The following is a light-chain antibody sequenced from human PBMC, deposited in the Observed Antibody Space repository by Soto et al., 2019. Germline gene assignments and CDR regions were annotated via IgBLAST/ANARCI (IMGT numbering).Light chain of an antibody. CDR1: QSISSW. V-gene: IGKV1-5*03. J-gene: IGKJ1*01. CDR3: QYYYTYPWT. Sequence: DIQMTQSPSTLSASVGDRVTITCRASQSISSWLAWYQQKPGKAPNLLIYKASSLESGVPSRFSGSGSGTEFTLTISSLQPDDFATYYCQYYYTYPWTFGQGTEVEIK. CDR2: KAS.